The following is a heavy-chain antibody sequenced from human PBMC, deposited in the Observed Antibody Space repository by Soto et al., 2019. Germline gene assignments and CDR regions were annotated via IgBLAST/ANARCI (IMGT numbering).Heavy chain of an antibody. J-gene: IGHJ6*03. Sequence: EVQLVESGGGLVQPGGSLRLSCAASGFTFSNYWMYWVRQAPGKGLVWVSRINSDGSVSSYADSVKGRLTISRDNVKNTLYLQMDSLRAEHTAVYYCARGDCVGGPCYSLAGSFYYYMDVWGKGTTVTVFS. V-gene: IGHV3-74*01. CDR2: INSDGSVS. D-gene: IGHD2-15*01. CDR3: ARGDCVGGPCYSLAGSFYYYMDV. CDR1: GFTFSNYW.